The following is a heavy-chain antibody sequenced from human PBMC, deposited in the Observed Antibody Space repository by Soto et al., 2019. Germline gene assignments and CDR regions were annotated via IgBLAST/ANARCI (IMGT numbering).Heavy chain of an antibody. V-gene: IGHV3-30*18. J-gene: IGHJ4*02. CDR1: GVTFSSYG. D-gene: IGHD1-26*01. CDR2: ISYDGSNK. Sequence: QVQLVESGGSVVQPGRSLRLSCAASGVTFSSYGMHWVRQAPGKGLEWVAVISYDGSNKYYADSVKGRFTISRDNSKNTLYLQMNSLRAQDTAVYYCAKDLLVVGATPAYYWGQGTLVTVSS. CDR3: AKDLLVVGATPAYY.